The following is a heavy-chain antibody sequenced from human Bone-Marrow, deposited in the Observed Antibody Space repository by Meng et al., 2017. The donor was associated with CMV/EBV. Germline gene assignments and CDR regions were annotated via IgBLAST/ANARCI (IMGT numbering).Heavy chain of an antibody. D-gene: IGHD3-22*01. CDR3: AKDLYDSSGLGRYYYFDY. V-gene: IGHV3-23*01. CDR2: ISGSGGST. Sequence: GESLKISCVASGFTFSSYAMSWVRQAPGKGLEWVSAISGSGGSTYYADSVKGRFTISRDNSKNTLYLQMNSLRAEDTAVYYCAKDLYDSSGLGRYYYFDYWGQGTLVTVSS. CDR1: GFTFSSYA. J-gene: IGHJ4*02.